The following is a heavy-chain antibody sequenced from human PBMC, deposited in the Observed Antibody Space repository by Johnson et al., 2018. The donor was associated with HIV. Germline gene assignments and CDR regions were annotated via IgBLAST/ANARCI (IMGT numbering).Heavy chain of an antibody. CDR1: GFTFDDYA. D-gene: IGHD3-22*01. J-gene: IGHJ3*01. Sequence: QLVESGGGLVQPGRSLRLSCAASGFTFDDYAMHWVRQAPGKGMEWVSGISWNGGSTGYADSVKGRFTISRDNAKNSLYLQLNSLRAEDTALYYCARDWDYYDSSGYYYANMVDAFDVWGQGTVVTVSS. CDR2: ISWNGGST. V-gene: IGHV3-9*01. CDR3: ARDWDYYDSSGYYYANMVDAFDV.